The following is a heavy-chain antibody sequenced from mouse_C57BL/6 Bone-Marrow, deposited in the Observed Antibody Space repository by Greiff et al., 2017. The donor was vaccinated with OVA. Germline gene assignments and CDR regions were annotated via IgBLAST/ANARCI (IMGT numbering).Heavy chain of an antibody. CDR2: IYPGDGDT. J-gene: IGHJ3*01. CDR1: GYAFSSYW. Sequence: QVQLKHSGAELVKPGASVKISCKASGYAFSSYWMNWVKQRPGKGLEWIGQIYPGDGDTNYNGKFKGKATLTADKSSSTAYMQLSSLTSEDSAVYFCARSYYGSSSFAYWGQGTLVTVSA. V-gene: IGHV1-80*01. CDR3: ARSYYGSSSFAY. D-gene: IGHD1-1*01.